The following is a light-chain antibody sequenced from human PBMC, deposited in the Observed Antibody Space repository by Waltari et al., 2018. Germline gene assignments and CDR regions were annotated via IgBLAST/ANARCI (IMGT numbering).Light chain of an antibody. J-gene: IGLJ2*01. CDR3: SSQSSNDVVL. CDR1: STDVGGYNS. Sequence: QSALPHPPSVSVSPGLSVSCFRARTSTDVGGYNSVSWYQEPTGQAPRGIIYDVSDPPSGVSDRFSGSKSGNTASLTISGLQAEDEADYYCSSQSSNDVVLFGGGTKLTVL. V-gene: IGLV2-14*01. CDR2: DVS.